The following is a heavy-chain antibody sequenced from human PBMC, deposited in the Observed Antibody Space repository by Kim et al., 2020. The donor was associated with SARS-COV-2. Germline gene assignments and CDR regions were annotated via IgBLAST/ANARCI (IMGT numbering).Heavy chain of an antibody. CDR2: INAGNGNT. V-gene: IGHV1-3*01. J-gene: IGHJ6*02. Sequence: ASVKVSCQASGYTFTSYAMHWVRQAPGQRLERMGWINAGNGNTKYSQKFQGRDTITRDTSASTAYMELSSLRSEDTAVYYCARDLIVGATNYYYYYGMDVWGQGATVTVSS. CDR1: GYTFTSYA. D-gene: IGHD1-26*01. CDR3: ARDLIVGATNYYYYYGMDV.